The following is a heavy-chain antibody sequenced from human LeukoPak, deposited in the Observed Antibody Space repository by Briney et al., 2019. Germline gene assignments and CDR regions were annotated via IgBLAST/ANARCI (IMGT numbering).Heavy chain of an antibody. J-gene: IGHJ4*01. Sequence: GGSLRLSCAASGFTVSNNYMSWVRQRPGKGLEWVSVIYSGGNTYYADSVRGRFTISRDNSQNTLYLQMNSLRVDDTALYFCARAGFYSGWYVVDFWGHGALVTVSS. CDR2: IYSGGNT. CDR1: GFTVSNNY. CDR3: ARAGFYSGWYVVDF. D-gene: IGHD6-19*01. V-gene: IGHV3-53*03.